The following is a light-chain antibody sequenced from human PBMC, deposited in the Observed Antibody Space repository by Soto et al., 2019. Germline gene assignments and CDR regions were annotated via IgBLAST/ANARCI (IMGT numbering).Light chain of an antibody. J-gene: IGKJ1*01. CDR3: QQYNNWPPWT. CDR1: QSVSSN. V-gene: IGKV3-15*01. CDR2: GAS. Sequence: EIVMTQSPTTLSVSPGERATLSGRASQSVSSNLAWYQQKPGQAPRLLIYGASTRATGIPARFSGSGSGTEFTLTISSLQSEAFAVYYCQQYNNWPPWTFGQGTKVEIK.